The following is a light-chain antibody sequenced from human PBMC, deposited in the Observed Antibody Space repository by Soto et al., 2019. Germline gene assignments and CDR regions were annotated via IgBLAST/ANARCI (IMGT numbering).Light chain of an antibody. CDR2: CXS. CDR3: QQYGKVTRT. Sequence: EMVMTHSPATLSVSPGERSTLSCRASPNVSSSYLALSQQEPGQAPRLXXDCXSRRATGSPDRLSGSGSGTNFTLTISRLDPKDFAVYYFQQYGKVTRTFGQGTKVEIK. V-gene: IGKV3-20*01. CDR1: PNVSSSY. J-gene: IGKJ1*01.